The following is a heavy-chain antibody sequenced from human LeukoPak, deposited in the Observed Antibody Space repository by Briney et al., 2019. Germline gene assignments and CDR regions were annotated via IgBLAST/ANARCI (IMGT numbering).Heavy chain of an antibody. V-gene: IGHV1-18*01. CDR2: ISAYNGNT. Sequence: GASVKVSCKASGYTFTSYGISWVRQAPGQGLEWMGWISAYNGNTNYAQKFQGRVTMTTDTSTSTAYMELGSLRSDDTAVYYCARVWGAYSRQDTLDYWGQGTLVTVSS. J-gene: IGHJ4*02. D-gene: IGHD6-13*01. CDR3: ARVWGAYSRQDTLDY. CDR1: GYTFTSYG.